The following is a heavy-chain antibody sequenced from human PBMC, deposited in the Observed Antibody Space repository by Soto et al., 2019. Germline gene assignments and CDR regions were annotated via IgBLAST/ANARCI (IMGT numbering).Heavy chain of an antibody. D-gene: IGHD4-17*01. CDR2: IIPIFGTA. V-gene: IGHV1-69*01. Sequence: QGLEWMGGIIPIFGTANYAQKFQGRVTITADESTSTAYMELSSLRSEDTAVYYCATPQSGDYHVYGSAYWGNGTLVTVSP. CDR3: ATPQSGDYHVYGSAY. J-gene: IGHJ4*01.